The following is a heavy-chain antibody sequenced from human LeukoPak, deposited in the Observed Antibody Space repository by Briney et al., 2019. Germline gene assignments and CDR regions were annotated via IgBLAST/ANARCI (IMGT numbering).Heavy chain of an antibody. CDR3: AKDGEYDYAWGSYRSGLEY. Sequence: GGSLRLSCAASGFTFSSYGMHWVRQAPGKGLEWVAVIWYDGSNKYYADSVKGRFTISRDNSKNTLYLQMNSLRAEDTAVYYCAKDGEYDYAWGSYRSGLEYWGQGTLVTVSS. J-gene: IGHJ4*02. V-gene: IGHV3-33*06. CDR1: GFTFSSYG. CDR2: IWYDGSNK. D-gene: IGHD3-16*02.